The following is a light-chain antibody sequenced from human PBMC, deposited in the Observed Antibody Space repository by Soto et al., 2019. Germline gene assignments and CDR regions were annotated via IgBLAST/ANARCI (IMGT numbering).Light chain of an antibody. V-gene: IGKV3-11*01. Sequence: EIILTQSPATLSLSPGERATLSCRASQSIATYLAWYQQKPGQAPRLLIYEASNRATGIPARFRGSGSGTDFTLTISSLEPEDFAGYYCQQRFNFLTFGGGPKVEIK. J-gene: IGKJ4*01. CDR1: QSIATY. CDR2: EAS. CDR3: QQRFNFLT.